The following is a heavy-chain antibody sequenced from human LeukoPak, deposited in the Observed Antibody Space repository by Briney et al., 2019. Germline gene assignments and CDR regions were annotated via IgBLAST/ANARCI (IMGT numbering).Heavy chain of an antibody. J-gene: IGHJ4*02. Sequence: GGSLRLSCAASGITFSSYAMSWVRQAPGKGLEWVSGISGNGGGTYYADSVKGRFTISRDNSKNTLYLQMNSLKAEDTAVYYCAKSFGYSRSWFDYWGQGTLVTVSS. D-gene: IGHD6-13*01. CDR2: ISGNGGGT. CDR1: GITFSSYA. V-gene: IGHV3-23*01. CDR3: AKSFGYSRSWFDY.